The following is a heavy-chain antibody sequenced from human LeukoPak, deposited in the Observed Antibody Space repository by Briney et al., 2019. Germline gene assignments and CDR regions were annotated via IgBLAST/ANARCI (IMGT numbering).Heavy chain of an antibody. V-gene: IGHV1-2*06. Sequence: ASVKVSCKASGYTFTSYYMHWVRQAPGQGLEWMGLINPSGGGTNYAQKFQGRVTMTRDTSTSTAYMELSSLRSEDTAVYYCARGSHYDFWSCYYSRKVLFDYWGQGTLVTVSS. CDR2: INPSGGGT. D-gene: IGHD3-3*01. CDR1: GYTFTSYY. J-gene: IGHJ4*02. CDR3: ARGSHYDFWSCYYSRKVLFDY.